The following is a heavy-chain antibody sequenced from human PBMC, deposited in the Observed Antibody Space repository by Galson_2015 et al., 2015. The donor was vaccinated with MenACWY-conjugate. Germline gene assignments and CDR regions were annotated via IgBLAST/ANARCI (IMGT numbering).Heavy chain of an antibody. Sequence: ETLSLTCSVSGGSLTAYYWAWIRQPPGKGLEWIGCIFYSGSTKYSPSLNSRVTISVDTSNNQFSLKLSSVTAADTAVYYCARSPGGYSSGGQIDSWGQGSLVTVFS. J-gene: IGHJ4*02. CDR2: IFYSGST. D-gene: IGHD5-18*01. CDR1: GGSLTAYY. V-gene: IGHV4-59*01. CDR3: ARSPGGYSSGGQIDS.